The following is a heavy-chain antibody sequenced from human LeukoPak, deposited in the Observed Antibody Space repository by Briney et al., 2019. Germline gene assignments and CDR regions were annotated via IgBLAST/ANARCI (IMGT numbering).Heavy chain of an antibody. D-gene: IGHD3-22*01. CDR2: ISGSGGST. V-gene: IGHV3-23*01. Sequence: GGSLRLSCAASGFTFSSYAMSWVRQAPGRGLEWVSAISGSGGSTYYADSVKGRFTISRDNAKNTLYLQMNSLRADDTAVYYCATYSSDFGRLDPWGQGTQVTVSS. CDR1: GFTFSSYA. J-gene: IGHJ5*02. CDR3: ATYSSDFGRLDP.